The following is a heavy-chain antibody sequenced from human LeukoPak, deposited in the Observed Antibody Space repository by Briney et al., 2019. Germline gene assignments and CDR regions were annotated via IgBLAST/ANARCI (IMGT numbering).Heavy chain of an antibody. D-gene: IGHD6-19*01. CDR2: IYLGDSDT. V-gene: IGHV5-51*01. CDR3: ARSGTSGWDEGFDY. Sequence: LGESLKISCKGSGYTFTNYWIVWVRLTPGKGLEWMGTIYLGDSDTRYSPSFQGQVTISADKSISTAYLQWSSLKASDTAMYYCARSGTSGWDEGFDYWGQGTLVTVSS. J-gene: IGHJ4*02. CDR1: GYTFTNYW.